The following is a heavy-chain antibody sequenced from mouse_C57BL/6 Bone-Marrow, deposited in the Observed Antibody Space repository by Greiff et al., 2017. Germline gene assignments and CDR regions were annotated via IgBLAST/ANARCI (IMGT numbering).Heavy chain of an antibody. Sequence: QVQLKQPGAELVRPGTSVKLSCKASGYTFTSYWMHWVKQRPGQGLEWIGVIDPSDSYTNYNQKFKGKATLTVDTSSSTAYMQLSSLTSEDSAVYYCARSDGGLYAFDYWSQGTTLTVSS. CDR3: ARSDGGLYAFDY. J-gene: IGHJ2*01. CDR1: GYTFTSYW. D-gene: IGHD2-12*01. V-gene: IGHV1-59*01. CDR2: IDPSDSYT.